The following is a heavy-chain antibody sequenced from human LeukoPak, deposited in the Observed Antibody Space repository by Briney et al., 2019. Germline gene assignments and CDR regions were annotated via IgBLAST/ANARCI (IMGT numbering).Heavy chain of an antibody. J-gene: IGHJ4*02. V-gene: IGHV4-31*03. Sequence: PSETLSLTCTVSGYSISSGYYWGWIRQHPGKGLEWIGYIYYSGSTYYNPSLKSRVTISVDTSKNQFSLKLSSVTAADTAVYYCGGGLYYDFWSGYQIDYWGQGTLVTVSS. CDR1: GYSISSGYY. CDR3: GGGLYYDFWSGYQIDY. D-gene: IGHD3-3*01. CDR2: IYYSGST.